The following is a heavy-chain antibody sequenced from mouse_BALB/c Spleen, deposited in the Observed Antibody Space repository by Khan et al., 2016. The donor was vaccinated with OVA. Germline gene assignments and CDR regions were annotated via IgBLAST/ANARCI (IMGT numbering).Heavy chain of an antibody. CDR3: TRRGLVGSFVY. Sequence: VQLQESGAELANPGASVKMSCKASGYTFTNYWMHWVKQRPGQGLEWIGYINPSTGYTEYNQKFKDKATLTIDTSSIPAYMQLSSLPSEDSAGYFGTRRGLVGSFVYGGQGTLGTVSA. V-gene: IGHV1-7*01. CDR2: INPSTGYT. D-gene: IGHD1-1*02. J-gene: IGHJ3*01. CDR1: GYTFTNYW.